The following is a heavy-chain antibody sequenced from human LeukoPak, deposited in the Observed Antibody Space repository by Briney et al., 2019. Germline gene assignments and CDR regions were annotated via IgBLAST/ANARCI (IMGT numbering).Heavy chain of an antibody. CDR3: AKGSTTVTTRGYFDY. D-gene: IGHD4-17*01. Sequence: GGSLRLSCAASGFTFSSYAMGWVRQAPGKGLEWVSAISGSGGSTYYADSVKGRFTISRDNSKNTLYLQMNSLRAEDTAVYYCAKGSTTVTTRGYFDYWGQGTLVTVSS. J-gene: IGHJ4*02. CDR1: GFTFSSYA. V-gene: IGHV3-23*01. CDR2: ISGSGGST.